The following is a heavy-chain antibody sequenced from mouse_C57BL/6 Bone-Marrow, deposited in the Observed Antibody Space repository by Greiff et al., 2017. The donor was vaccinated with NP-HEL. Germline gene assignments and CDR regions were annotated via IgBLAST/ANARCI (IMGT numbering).Heavy chain of an antibody. CDR2: ISSGGSYP. J-gene: IGHJ2*01. CDR1: GFTFSSYG. V-gene: IGHV5-6*01. CDR3: ARTGDY. Sequence: EVQLQESGGDLVKPGGSLKLSCAASGFTFSSYGMSWVRQTPDKRLEWVATISSGGSYPYYPDSVKGRFTISRDNAKNTLYLQMSSLKSEDTAMYYCARTGDYWGQGTTLTVSS.